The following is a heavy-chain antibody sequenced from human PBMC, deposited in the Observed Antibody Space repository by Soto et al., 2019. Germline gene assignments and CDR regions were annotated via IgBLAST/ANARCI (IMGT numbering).Heavy chain of an antibody. CDR3: TRDRILRTRITMIVVVGDRAFDI. J-gene: IGHJ3*02. CDR2: ISAYNGNT. CDR1: VYTFTSHG. Sequence: ASVTVSCKASVYTFTSHGISWVRQAPGQALEWMGWISAYNGNTNYAQKPHGRDTMTTDPTTSTGYLEQRSLRSDDAAVYCCTRDRILRTRITMIVVVGDRAFDIWGQGTMVTVSS. D-gene: IGHD3-22*01. V-gene: IGHV1-18*01.